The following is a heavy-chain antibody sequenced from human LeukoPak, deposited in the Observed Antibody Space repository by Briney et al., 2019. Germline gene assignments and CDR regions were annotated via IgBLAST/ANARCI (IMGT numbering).Heavy chain of an antibody. CDR3: ARSVSCDY. CDR1: KFTFSNYA. D-gene: IGHD2-8*01. J-gene: IGHJ4*02. V-gene: IGHV3-23*01. Sequence: GGSLRLSCAASKFTFSNYAMSWVRQAPGKGLEWVSAISGSGDSTYYADSVKGRFTISRDNARNSLYLQMHSLRAEDTAVYYCARSVSCDYWGQGALVTVSS. CDR2: ISGSGDST.